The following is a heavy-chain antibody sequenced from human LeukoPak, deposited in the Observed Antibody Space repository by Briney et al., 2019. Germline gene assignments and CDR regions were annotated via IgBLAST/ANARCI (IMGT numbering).Heavy chain of an antibody. Sequence: EASVKVSCKASGYTFTSYYMHWVRQAPGKGLEWMGGFDPEDGETIYAQKFQGRVTMTEDTSTDTAYMELSSLRSEDTAVYYCATGLLGFIAAAGTPKDWFDPWGQGTLVTVSS. J-gene: IGHJ5*02. V-gene: IGHV1-24*01. D-gene: IGHD6-13*01. CDR2: FDPEDGET. CDR3: ATGLLGFIAAAGTPKDWFDP. CDR1: GYTFTSYY.